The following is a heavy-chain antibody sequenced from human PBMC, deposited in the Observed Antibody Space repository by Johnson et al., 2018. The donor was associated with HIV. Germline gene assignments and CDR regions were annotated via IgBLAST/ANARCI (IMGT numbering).Heavy chain of an antibody. CDR1: GFTFSKYG. CDR2: ISYDGSNK. J-gene: IGHJ3*02. D-gene: IGHD5-24*01. V-gene: IGHV3-30*18. CDR3: AKEKNGYHWTFDI. Sequence: VQLVESGGGVVQPGGSLRLSCAASGFTFSKYGMHWVRQAPGKGLEWVAVISYDGSNKYYADSVKGRFTISRDNSKNTLYLQMNSLRAEDTAVYYCAKEKNGYHWTFDIWGQGTMVTVSS.